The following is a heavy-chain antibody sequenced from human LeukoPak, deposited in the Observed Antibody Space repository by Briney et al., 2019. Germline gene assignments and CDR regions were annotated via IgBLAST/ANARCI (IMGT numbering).Heavy chain of an antibody. CDR2: IDPAGSST. CDR3: TRGVSGNYGNFDY. CDR1: GFTFSSDW. D-gene: IGHD1-26*01. Sequence: PGGSLTLSCEASGFTFSSDWMHWVRQAPGKGLVWVSRIDPAGSSTYFADFVKGRFSVSRDNAKNTVYLQMTSLTAEDTAVYYCTRGVSGNYGNFDYWGQGTLVTVST. V-gene: IGHV3-74*01. J-gene: IGHJ4*02.